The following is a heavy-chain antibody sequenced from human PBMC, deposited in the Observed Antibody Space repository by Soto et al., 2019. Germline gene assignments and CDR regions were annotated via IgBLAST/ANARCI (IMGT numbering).Heavy chain of an antibody. CDR2: ISSSSSYI. CDR3: ARGSRGVTLYGMDV. CDR1: GFTFSSHS. J-gene: IGHJ6*02. D-gene: IGHD3-10*01. V-gene: IGHV3-21*01. Sequence: EVQLVESGGGLVKPGGSLRLSCAASGFTFSSHSMIWVRQAPGKGLEWVSSISSSSSYIYYADSVKGRFTISRDNAKKSLYLQMNSLGAVDTAVYYCARGSRGVTLYGMDVWGQGTTVTVSS.